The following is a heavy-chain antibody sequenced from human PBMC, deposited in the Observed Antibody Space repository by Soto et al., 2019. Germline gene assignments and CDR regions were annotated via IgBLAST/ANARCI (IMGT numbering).Heavy chain of an antibody. J-gene: IGHJ6*02. CDR3: ARDLVGANTHYYYGMDV. CDR1: GFTFSSYG. V-gene: IGHV3-33*01. CDR2: IWYDGSNK. Sequence: QVQLVESGGGVVQPGRSLRLSCAASGFTFSSYGMHWVRQAPGKGMEWVAVIWYDGSNKYYADSVKGRFTISRDNSKNTLYLQMNSLRAEDTAVYYCARDLVGANTHYYYGMDVWGQGTTVTVSS. D-gene: IGHD1-26*01.